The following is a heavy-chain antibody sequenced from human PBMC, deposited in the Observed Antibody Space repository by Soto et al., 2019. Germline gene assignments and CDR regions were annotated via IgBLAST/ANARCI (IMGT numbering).Heavy chain of an antibody. Sequence: QVQLVQSGAEVKKPGGSVKVSCKASGYSFISYDIDWVRQATRQGLEWMGWMNPNSGSTGYAQKFQGRVTMTRNTSITTAYMELISLRSEDTAVYYCARELRGFDPWGQGTLVTVSS. CDR1: GYSFISYD. V-gene: IGHV1-8*01. CDR2: MNPNSGST. CDR3: ARELRGFDP. J-gene: IGHJ5*02. D-gene: IGHD1-7*01.